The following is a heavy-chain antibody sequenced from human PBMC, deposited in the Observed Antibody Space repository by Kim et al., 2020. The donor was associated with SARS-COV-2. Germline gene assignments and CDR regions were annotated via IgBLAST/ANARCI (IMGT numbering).Heavy chain of an antibody. J-gene: IGHJ4*02. Sequence: AHKFQGRVTMTEDTSTDTAYMELSSLGAEDTAVYYCATDFAVVTATTLDYWGQGTLVTVSS. V-gene: IGHV1-24*01. CDR3: ATDFAVVTATTLDY. D-gene: IGHD2-21*02.